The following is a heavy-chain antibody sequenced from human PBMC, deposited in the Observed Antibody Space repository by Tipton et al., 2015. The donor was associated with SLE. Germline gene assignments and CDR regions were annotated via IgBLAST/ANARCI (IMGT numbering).Heavy chain of an antibody. CDR3: TRHDYFASGRVY. J-gene: IGHJ4*02. CDR2: INSSGTT. V-gene: IGHV4-39*07. Sequence: LRLSCTVSGGPISSYSWGWIRQPPGKGLEWIGSINSSGTTSYNPSLKSRVTISVDTSKNQFSLKLSSVTAADTAVYYCTRHDYFASGRVYWGQGTLVTVSS. CDR1: GGPISSYS. D-gene: IGHD3-10*01.